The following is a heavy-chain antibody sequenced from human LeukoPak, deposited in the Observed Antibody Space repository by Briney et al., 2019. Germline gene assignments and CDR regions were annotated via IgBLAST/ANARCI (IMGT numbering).Heavy chain of an antibody. D-gene: IGHD2-15*01. Sequence: GGSLRLSCAASGFTFSSYSMNWVRQAPGKGLEWVSSISSSSSYIYYADSVKGRFTISGDNAKNSLYLQMNSLRAEDTAVYYCAREGYCSGGSCFSDYWGQGTLVTVSS. CDR3: AREGYCSGGSCFSDY. J-gene: IGHJ4*02. CDR2: ISSSSSYI. V-gene: IGHV3-21*01. CDR1: GFTFSSYS.